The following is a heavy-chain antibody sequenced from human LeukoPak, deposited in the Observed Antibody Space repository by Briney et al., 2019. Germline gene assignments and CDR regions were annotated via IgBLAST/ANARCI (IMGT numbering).Heavy chain of an antibody. CDR3: ARGVAVAGISY. CDR2: INHSGST. D-gene: IGHD6-19*01. Sequence: PSETLSLTCAVYGGSFSGYYWSWIRKPPGKGLEWIGEINHSGSTNYNPSLKSRVTISVDTSKNQFSLKLSSVTAADTAVYYCARGVAVAGISYWGQGTLVTVSS. J-gene: IGHJ4*02. V-gene: IGHV4-34*01. CDR1: GGSFSGYY.